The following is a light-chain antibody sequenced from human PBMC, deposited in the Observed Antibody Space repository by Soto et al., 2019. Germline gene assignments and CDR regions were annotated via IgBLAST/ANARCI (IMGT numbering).Light chain of an antibody. V-gene: IGKV3-11*01. Sequence: ENVLTQSPGTLSLSPGERVTLSCRASQDIRSHLAWYQQKPGQAPRLLIFDASSRATGIPARFSGSGSGTDFTLTISSLEPEDFAVYYCQQRSNWPPLFGGGTKVDIK. CDR2: DAS. CDR1: QDIRSH. J-gene: IGKJ4*01. CDR3: QQRSNWPPL.